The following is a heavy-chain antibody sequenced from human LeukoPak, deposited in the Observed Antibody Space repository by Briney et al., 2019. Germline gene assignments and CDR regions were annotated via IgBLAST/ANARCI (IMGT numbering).Heavy chain of an antibody. Sequence: AGTLSLTCAVSGGSISSSNWWSWVRQPPGKGLEWIGEIYHSGSTNYNPSLKGRVTISVDKSKNQFSLKLSSVTAADTAVYYCARDMSDGSGNNWFDPWGQGTLVTVSS. D-gene: IGHD3-10*01. J-gene: IGHJ5*02. CDR3: ARDMSDGSGNNWFDP. V-gene: IGHV4-4*02. CDR1: GGSISSSNW. CDR2: IYHSGST.